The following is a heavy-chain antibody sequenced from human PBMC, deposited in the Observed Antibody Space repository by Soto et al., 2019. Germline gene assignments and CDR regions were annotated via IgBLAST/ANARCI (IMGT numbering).Heavy chain of an antibody. V-gene: IGHV3-33*01. CDR2: IWYDGSNK. CDR1: GFTFSSYG. J-gene: IGHJ4*02. CDR3: ARGRGFYGGGDCYRAYFDY. Sequence: QVQLVESGGGVVQPGRSLRLSCAASGFTFSSYGMHWVRQAPGKGLERVAVIWYDGSNKYYADSVKGRFTISRDNSKNSLYLQMNSLRAEDTAVYYCARGRGFYGGGDCYRAYFDYWGQGTLFTVSS. D-gene: IGHD2-21*02.